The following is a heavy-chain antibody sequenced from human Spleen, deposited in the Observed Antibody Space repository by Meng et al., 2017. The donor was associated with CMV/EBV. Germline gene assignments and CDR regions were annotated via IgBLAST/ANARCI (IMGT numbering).Heavy chain of an antibody. D-gene: IGHD2/OR15-2a*01. V-gene: IGHV3-30*02. J-gene: IGHJ4*02. CDR1: GFNFSIYG. CDR3: AKISNTHFFDS. CDR2: IRYDGSDK. Sequence: GGSLRLSCVASGFNFSIYGMHWVRQAPGKGLEWVSFIRYDGSDKYYTDSVKGRFTISRDNSKNTVSLEMNSLRPEDTAVYYCAKISNTHFFDSWGQGTPVTVSS.